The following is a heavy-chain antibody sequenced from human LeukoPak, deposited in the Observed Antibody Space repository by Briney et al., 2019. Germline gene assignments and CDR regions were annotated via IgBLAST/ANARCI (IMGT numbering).Heavy chain of an antibody. J-gene: IGHJ4*02. CDR2: INHSGST. CDR3: ARGASSGYYYVRERGYYFDY. D-gene: IGHD3-22*01. Sequence: SETLSLTCAVYGGSFSGYYWSWLRQPPGKGLEWIGEINHSGSTNYNPSLTSRVTISVDTSKKQFSLKMRSVTAADTAVYYCARGASSGYYYVRERGYYFDYWGQGTLVTVSS. CDR1: GGSFSGYY. V-gene: IGHV4-34*01.